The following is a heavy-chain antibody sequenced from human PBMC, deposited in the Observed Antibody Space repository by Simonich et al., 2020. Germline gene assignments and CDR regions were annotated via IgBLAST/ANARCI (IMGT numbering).Heavy chain of an antibody. CDR3: AREYSSSSDPYWYFDL. D-gene: IGHD6-6*01. CDR2: IKEDGSEK. V-gene: IGHV3-7*01. CDR1: GFTFSSYW. Sequence: EVQLVESGGGLVQPGGSLRLSCAASGFTFSSYWMSWVRQALGKGPGLVAKIKEDGSEKYNVDSVKGRFTISRDNAKTSMYRQMNSLRAEDTAVYYCAREYSSSSDPYWYFDLWGRGTLVTVSS. J-gene: IGHJ2*01.